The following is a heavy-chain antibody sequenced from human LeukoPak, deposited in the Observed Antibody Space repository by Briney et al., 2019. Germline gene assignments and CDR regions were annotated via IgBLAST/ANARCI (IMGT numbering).Heavy chain of an antibody. Sequence: PGGSLRLSRAASGFAFSSYWMHWVRQAPGKGLEWVSSVSGRGDNTYYADSVKGRFTISRDNSKNTLDLQMNSLRAEDTAVYYCAKRHDSNGPTGYFDYWGQGALVTVSS. CDR1: GFAFSSYW. J-gene: IGHJ4*02. CDR2: VSGRGDNT. CDR3: AKRHDSNGPTGYFDY. V-gene: IGHV3-23*01. D-gene: IGHD3-22*01.